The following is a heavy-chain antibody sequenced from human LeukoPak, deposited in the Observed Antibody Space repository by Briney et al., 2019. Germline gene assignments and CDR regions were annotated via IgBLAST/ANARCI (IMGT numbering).Heavy chain of an antibody. V-gene: IGHV3-15*01. Sequence: GGSLRLSCAASGFTFSSAWMTWVRQAPGKGLEWVGHIKNKANGETTDYAAPVKGRFIISRDDSKNTLYLQMNSLRTEDTAVYYCARGFCSSTNCYQGPFDFWGQGTLVTVSS. CDR3: ARGFCSSTNCYQGPFDF. D-gene: IGHD2-2*01. J-gene: IGHJ4*02. CDR2: IKNKANGETT. CDR1: GFTFSSAW.